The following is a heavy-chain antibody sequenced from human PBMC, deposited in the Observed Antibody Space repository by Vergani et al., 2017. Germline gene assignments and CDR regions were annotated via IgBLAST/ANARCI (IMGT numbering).Heavy chain of an antibody. V-gene: IGHV3-13*01. D-gene: IGHD4-17*01. J-gene: IGHJ4*02. Sequence: EVQLVESGGGLVQPGGSLRLSCAASGFTFSSYDMHWVRQATGKGLEWVSAIGTAGDTYYPGSVKGRFTIYRENAKNSLYLQMNSLRAGDTAVYYCARVGTYGEVDYWGQGTLVTVSS. CDR2: IGTAGDT. CDR1: GFTFSSYD. CDR3: ARVGTYGEVDY.